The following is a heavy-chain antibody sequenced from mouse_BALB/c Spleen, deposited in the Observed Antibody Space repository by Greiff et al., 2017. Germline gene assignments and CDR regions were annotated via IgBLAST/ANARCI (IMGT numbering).Heavy chain of an antibody. CDR2: ISSGGSYT. D-gene: IGHD1-1*01. J-gene: IGHJ1*01. CDR1: GFTFSSYT. CDR3: TRDSTTDWYFDV. Sequence: EVKVVESGGGLVKPGGSLKLSCAASGFTFSSYTMSWVRQTPEKRLEWVATISSGGSYTYYPDSVKGRFTISRDNAKNTLYLQMSSLKSEDTAMYYCTRDSTTDWYFDVWGAGTTVTVSS. V-gene: IGHV5-6-4*01.